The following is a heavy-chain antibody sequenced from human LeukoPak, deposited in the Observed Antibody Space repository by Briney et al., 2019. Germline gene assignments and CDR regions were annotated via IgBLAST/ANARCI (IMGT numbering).Heavy chain of an antibody. J-gene: IGHJ4*02. Sequence: SETLSLTCTVSGYSISSGYYWGWIRQPPGKGLEWIGSIYHSGSTYYNPSLKSRVTISVDTSKNQFSLKLSSVTAADTAVYYCASLYYYDSSGYYSPPVRVFDYWGQGTLVTVSS. D-gene: IGHD3-22*01. CDR2: IYHSGST. V-gene: IGHV4-38-2*02. CDR1: GYSISSGYY. CDR3: ASLYYYDSSGYYSPPVRVFDY.